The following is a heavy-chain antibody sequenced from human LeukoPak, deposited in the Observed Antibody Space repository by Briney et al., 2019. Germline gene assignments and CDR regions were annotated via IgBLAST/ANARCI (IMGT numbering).Heavy chain of an antibody. CDR3: TTDYDDFWSGYYN. CDR1: GFTFSNAW. V-gene: IGHV3-15*01. CDR2: IKSKTDGGTT. J-gene: IGHJ4*02. Sequence: TGGSLRLSCAASGFTFSNAWMSWVRQAPGKGLEWVGRIKSKTDGGTTDYAAPVKGRFTIPRDDSKNTLYLQMNSLKTEDTAVYYCTTDYDDFWSGYYNWGQGTLVTVSS. D-gene: IGHD3-3*01.